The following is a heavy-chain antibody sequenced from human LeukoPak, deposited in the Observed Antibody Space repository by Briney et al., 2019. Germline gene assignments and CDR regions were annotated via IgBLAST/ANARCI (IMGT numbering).Heavy chain of an antibody. V-gene: IGHV3-21*01. Sequence: PGGSLRLSCEASGFTFSSYTMNWVRQAPGEGLEWVSSITSSSSSIYYADSVKGRITISRDNARNSLYLQMNSLRAGDTAVYYCARDPRLVRTYSDYYYMDVWGKGTTVTVSS. CDR1: GFTFSSYT. J-gene: IGHJ6*03. D-gene: IGHD4-23*01. CDR2: ITSSSSSI. CDR3: ARDPRLVRTYSDYYYMDV.